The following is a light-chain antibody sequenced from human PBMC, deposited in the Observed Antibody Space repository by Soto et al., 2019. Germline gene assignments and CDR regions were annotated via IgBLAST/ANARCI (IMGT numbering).Light chain of an antibody. CDR1: QSVSSSY. CDR3: QHYGSSPWM. CDR2: GAS. J-gene: IGKJ1*01. Sequence: EIVLTQSPGTLSLTPGERATLSCRASQSVSSSYLAWYQQKPGQAPRLLIYGASSRATGIPDRFSGSGSGTDFTLTIRRLEPEDFAVYYCQHYGSSPWMFGQGTKVEIK. V-gene: IGKV3-20*01.